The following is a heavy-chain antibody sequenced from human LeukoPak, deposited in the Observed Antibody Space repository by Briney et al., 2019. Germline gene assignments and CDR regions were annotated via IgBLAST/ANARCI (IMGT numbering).Heavy chain of an antibody. D-gene: IGHD3-22*01. J-gene: IGHJ6*02. Sequence: PGGSLRLSCAASGFIFSNSAMHWVRQAPGKGLEWVGRIKSKTDGGTTDYAAPVKGRFTISRDDSKNTLYLQMNSLKTEDTAVYYCTTQYYYDSSGYYYYYYGMDVWGQGTTVTVSS. V-gene: IGHV3-15*01. CDR1: GFIFSNSA. CDR2: IKSKTDGGTT. CDR3: TTQYYYDSSGYYYYYYGMDV.